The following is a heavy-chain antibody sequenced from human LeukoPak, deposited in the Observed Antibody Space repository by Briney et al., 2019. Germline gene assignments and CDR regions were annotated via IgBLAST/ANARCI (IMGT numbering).Heavy chain of an antibody. Sequence: ASVKVFCKASGYTFTSYDINLVRQATGQGLEWMAWMNPNNGNTGYAQKFQGRVTMTRNTSISTAYMELSSLRSEDTAVYYCARGFLVGASLTNFDYWGQGTLVTVSS. J-gene: IGHJ4*02. V-gene: IGHV1-8*01. CDR1: GYTFTSYD. D-gene: IGHD1-26*01. CDR2: MNPNNGNT. CDR3: ARGFLVGASLTNFDY.